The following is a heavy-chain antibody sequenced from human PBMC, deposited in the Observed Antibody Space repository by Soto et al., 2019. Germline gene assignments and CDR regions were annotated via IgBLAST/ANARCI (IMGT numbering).Heavy chain of an antibody. CDR2: IYYSGST. CDR3: ARYSNWYYFDY. V-gene: IGHV4-31*03. J-gene: IGHJ4*02. CDR1: GGSISGGGYY. Sequence: PSQTLSLPCTVAGGSISGGGYYCSWMRQHPGRGLEWIGYIYYSGSTYYNPSLKSRVTISVDTSKNQFSLKLSSVTAADTAVYYCARYSNWYYFDYWGQGTLVTVSS. D-gene: IGHD4-4*01.